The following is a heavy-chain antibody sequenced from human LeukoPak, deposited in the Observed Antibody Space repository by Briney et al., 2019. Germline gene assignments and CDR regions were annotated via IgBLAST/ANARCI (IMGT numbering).Heavy chain of an antibody. CDR2: IKLDGSEK. Sequence: GGSLRLSCEASGFTFGKYWMSWVRQAPGKGLEWVANIKLDGSEKNYVDSVKGRFTISRDNTKNSLYLQMNNLRAEDTAVFYCARDQYDTWSRRGNFDSWGQGTLVIVSS. CDR1: GFTFGKYW. V-gene: IGHV3-7*03. D-gene: IGHD3-3*01. CDR3: ARDQYDTWSRRGNFDS. J-gene: IGHJ4*02.